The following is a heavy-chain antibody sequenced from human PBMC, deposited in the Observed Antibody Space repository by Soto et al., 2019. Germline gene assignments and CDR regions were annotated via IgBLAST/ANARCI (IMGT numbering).Heavy chain of an antibody. J-gene: IGHJ4*02. V-gene: IGHV1-46*01. Sequence: QVQLVQSGAEVKKPGASVKVSCKASGYTFISYHMHWVRQAPGQGLEWMGIINPSGGTTTYAQKFQGRVTMTRDPSTSTVYMELSSLRSEDTAVYFCARDRGTDSGTYSGYWGQGTLVTVSS. CDR1: GYTFISYH. D-gene: IGHD1-26*01. CDR2: INPSGGTT. CDR3: ARDRGTDSGTYSGY.